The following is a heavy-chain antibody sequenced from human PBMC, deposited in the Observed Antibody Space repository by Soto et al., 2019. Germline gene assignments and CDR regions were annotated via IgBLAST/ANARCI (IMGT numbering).Heavy chain of an antibody. J-gene: IGHJ1*01. CDR2: ITSDSTSI. D-gene: IGHD1-26*01. CDR3: SIAGASAN. CDR1: GFTLSTYT. Sequence: EVQLVESGGGLVKPGGSVRLSCAASGFTLSTYTMTWVRQAPGKGLEWVSSITSDSTSIYYADSVKGRFTASRDNVKQSLFLQMNSLRVEDTAMYYCSIAGASANWGQGTLVTVSS. V-gene: IGHV3-21*02.